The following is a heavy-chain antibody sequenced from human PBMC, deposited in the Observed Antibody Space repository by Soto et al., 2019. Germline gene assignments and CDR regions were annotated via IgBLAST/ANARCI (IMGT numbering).Heavy chain of an antibody. CDR2: ISGSGGST. D-gene: IGHD3-9*01. V-gene: IGHV3-23*01. Sequence: EVQLLESGGGLVQPGGSLRLSCAASGFTFSSYAMSWVRQAPGKGLEWVSAISGSGGSTYYADSVKGRFTISRDNSKNTLYLQMNSLRAEDTAVYYCANLGLRYFDWYGGYWGQGTLVTVSS. CDR3: ANLGLRYFDWYGGY. CDR1: GFTFSSYA. J-gene: IGHJ4*02.